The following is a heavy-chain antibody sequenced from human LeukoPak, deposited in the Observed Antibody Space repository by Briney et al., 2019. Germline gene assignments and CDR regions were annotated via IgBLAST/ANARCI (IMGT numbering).Heavy chain of an antibody. J-gene: IGHJ4*02. V-gene: IGHV3-20*04. D-gene: IGHD2-2*02. CDR3: ARVDEGYCSSTSCYMVDY. Sequence: GGSLRLSCAASGFTFDDYGMSWVRQAPGKGLEWVSGINWNGGSTGYADSVKGRFTISRDNAKNSLYLQMNSLRAEDTALYYCARVDEGYCSSTSCYMVDYWGQGTLVTVSS. CDR1: GFTFDDYG. CDR2: INWNGGST.